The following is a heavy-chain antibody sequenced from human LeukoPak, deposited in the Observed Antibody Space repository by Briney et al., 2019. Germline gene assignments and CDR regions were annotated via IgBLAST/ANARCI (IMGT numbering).Heavy chain of an antibody. CDR1: GGTFSNYA. CDR2: IIPILGIA. V-gene: IGHV1-69*04. CDR3: ARDRRYYYDSSAYPEVNWFDP. D-gene: IGHD3-22*01. J-gene: IGHJ5*02. Sequence: ASVKVSCKASGGTFSNYAISWVRQAPGQGLEWMGRIIPILGIANYAQKFQGRVTITADKSTSTAYMELSSLGSEDTAVYYCARDRRYYYDSSAYPEVNWFDPWGQGTLVTVSS.